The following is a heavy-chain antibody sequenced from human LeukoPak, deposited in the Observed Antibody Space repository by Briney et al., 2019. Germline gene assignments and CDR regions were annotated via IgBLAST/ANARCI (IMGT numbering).Heavy chain of an antibody. Sequence: PPETLSLTRAVSGGSISSGSYYWSWIRQPAGKGLEWIGRIYTIGSTNYNPSLKSRVTISVDTSKNQFSLKLSSVTAADTAVYYCARGGRPYGGNSEGIFDYWGQGTLVTVSS. D-gene: IGHD4-23*01. J-gene: IGHJ4*02. CDR1: GGSISSGSYY. V-gene: IGHV4-61*02. CDR2: IYTIGST. CDR3: ARGGRPYGGNSEGIFDY.